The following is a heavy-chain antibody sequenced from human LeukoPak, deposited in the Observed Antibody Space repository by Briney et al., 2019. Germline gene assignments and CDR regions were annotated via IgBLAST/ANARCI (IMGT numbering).Heavy chain of an antibody. J-gene: IGHJ4*02. CDR3: ARGVSYYYDSSGYQYYVDY. V-gene: IGHV4-61*02. Sequence: SETLSLTCTVSGGSISSGSYYWSWIRQPAGKGLEWIGRIYTSGSTNYNPSLKSRVTISVDTSKNQFSLKLSSVTAADTAVYYCARGVSYYYDSSGYQYYVDYWGQGTLVTVSS. D-gene: IGHD3-22*01. CDR1: GGSISSGSYY. CDR2: IYTSGST.